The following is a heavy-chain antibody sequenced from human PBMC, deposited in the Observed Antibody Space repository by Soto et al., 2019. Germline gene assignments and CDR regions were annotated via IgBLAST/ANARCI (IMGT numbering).Heavy chain of an antibody. V-gene: IGHV4-34*01. D-gene: IGHD3-10*01. CDR1: GGSFSGYY. CDR3: ARVATMVRGVVHYYYGVDV. CDR2: INHSGRT. Sequence: LSLTCDVYGGSFSGYYWSWVRQPPGKGLEWIGEINHSGRTNYNPSLKSRVTISLDTPKNQFSLKLTSVTAADTAVYYCARVATMVRGVVHYYYGVDVWGQGTTVTVS. J-gene: IGHJ6*02.